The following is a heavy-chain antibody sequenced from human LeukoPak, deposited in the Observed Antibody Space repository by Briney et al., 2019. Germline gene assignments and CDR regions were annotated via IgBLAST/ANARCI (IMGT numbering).Heavy chain of an antibody. CDR2: ISSSDTTI. J-gene: IGHJ2*01. V-gene: IGHV3-48*03. CDR3: ARGRSGYDSYYWYFDL. CDR1: GFTFSSYE. D-gene: IGHD5-12*01. Sequence: GGSLRLSCAASGFTFSSYEMNWVRQAPGKGLEWGSYISSSDTTIYYVDSVKGRFTFSRDNAKNSLYLQMNSLRAEDTAVYYCARGRSGYDSYYWYFDLWGRGTLVTVSS.